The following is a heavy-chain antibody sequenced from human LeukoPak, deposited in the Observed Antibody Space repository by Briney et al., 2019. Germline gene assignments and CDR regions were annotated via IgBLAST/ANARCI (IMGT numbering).Heavy chain of an antibody. J-gene: IGHJ5*02. V-gene: IGHV4-34*01. CDR3: ARKRPRGIAAAGTFDP. CDR1: GGSFSGYY. D-gene: IGHD6-13*01. CDR2: INHSGST. Sequence: SETLSLTCAVYGGSFSGYYWSWIRQPPGKGLEWIGEINHSGSTNYNPSLESRVTISVDTSKNQFSLKLSSVTAADTAVYYCARKRPRGIAAAGTFDPWGQGTLVTVSS.